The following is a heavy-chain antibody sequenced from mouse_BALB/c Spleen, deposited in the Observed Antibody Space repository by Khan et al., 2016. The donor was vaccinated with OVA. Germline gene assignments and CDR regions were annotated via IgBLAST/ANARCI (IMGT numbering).Heavy chain of an antibody. CDR2: INPYNGGT. CDR3: ARWGITRAMDY. D-gene: IGHD2-4*01. Sequence: VRLQQSGPEVVKPGVSVKISCKASGYSFTGYTMKWVKQSPGKNLEWIGLINPYNGGTAYNQNFKGKATLTVDKSSSTAYMEVLSLTFEDSAVYYCARWGITRAMDYWGQGTSVTVSS. J-gene: IGHJ4*01. V-gene: IGHV1-18*01. CDR1: GYSFTGYT.